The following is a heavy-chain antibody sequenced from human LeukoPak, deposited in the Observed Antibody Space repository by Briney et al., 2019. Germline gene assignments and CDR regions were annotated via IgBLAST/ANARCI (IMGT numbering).Heavy chain of an antibody. CDR3: ARGGDTTDY. J-gene: IGHJ4*02. CDR2: IYYSGST. Sequence: TSETLSLTCTVSGGSISSYYWSWIRQPPGKGLEWIGYIYYSGSTNYNPSLKSRVTISVDTSKNQFSLKLSSVTAADTAVYYCARGGDTTDYWGQGTLVTVSS. V-gene: IGHV4-59*01. D-gene: IGHD3-10*01. CDR1: GGSISSYY.